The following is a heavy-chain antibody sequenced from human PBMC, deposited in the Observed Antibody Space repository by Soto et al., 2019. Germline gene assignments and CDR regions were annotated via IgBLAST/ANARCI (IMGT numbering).Heavy chain of an antibody. J-gene: IGHJ4*02. CDR3: ARDEESGYYGSGSYYFDY. D-gene: IGHD3-10*01. V-gene: IGHV3-33*01. CDR2: IWYDGSNK. Sequence: GSLRLSCAASGFTFSSYGMHWVRQAPGKGLEWVAVIWYDGSNKYYADSVKGRFTISRDNSKNTLYLQMNSLRAEDTAVYYCARDEESGYYGSGSYYFDYWGQGTLVTVSS. CDR1: GFTFSSYG.